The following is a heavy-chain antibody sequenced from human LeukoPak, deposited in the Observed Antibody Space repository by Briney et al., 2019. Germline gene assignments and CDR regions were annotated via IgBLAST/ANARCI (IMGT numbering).Heavy chain of an antibody. J-gene: IGHJ4*02. CDR2: IYPGDSDT. CDR3: ARRFCSSTSCFMWDY. D-gene: IGHD2-2*01. V-gene: IGHV5-51*01. Sequence: PGESLKISCKGSGYSFTTHWIGWVRQMPGKGLEWMGIIYPGDSDTRYSPSFQGQVTISADKSIKTAYLQWSSLKASDTAIYYCARRFCSSTSCFMWDYWGQGTLVTVSS. CDR1: GYSFTTHW.